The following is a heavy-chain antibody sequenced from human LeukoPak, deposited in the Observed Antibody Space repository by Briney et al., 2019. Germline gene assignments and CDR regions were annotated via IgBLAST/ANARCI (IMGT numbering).Heavy chain of an antibody. CDR2: ITSSSTYT. J-gene: IGHJ6*03. CDR1: GFSFSSYN. V-gene: IGHV3-21*01. Sequence: PGGSLRLSCAASGFSFSSYNMNWVRQTPGKGLEWVSSITSSSTYTFYADSVKGRFTISRDNARNSLYLQMNSLRAEDTAVYYCARDPYSGTYGDTYYYYMDVWGKGTTVTISS. CDR3: ARDPYSGTYGDTYYYYMDV. D-gene: IGHD1-26*01.